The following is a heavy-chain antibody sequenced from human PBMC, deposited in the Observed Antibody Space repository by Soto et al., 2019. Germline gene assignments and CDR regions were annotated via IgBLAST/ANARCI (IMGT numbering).Heavy chain of an antibody. CDR2: ISAYNGNT. J-gene: IGHJ4*02. V-gene: IGHV1-18*01. CDR3: AAASNRYGDPSCDY. Sequence: ASVKVSCKASGYTFTSYGISWVRQAPGQGLEWMGWISAYNGNTNYAQKLQERVTITTDMSTSTAYMELSSLRSEDTAVYYCAAASNRYGDPSCDYWGQGTLVTVSS. CDR1: GYTFTSYG. D-gene: IGHD4-17*01.